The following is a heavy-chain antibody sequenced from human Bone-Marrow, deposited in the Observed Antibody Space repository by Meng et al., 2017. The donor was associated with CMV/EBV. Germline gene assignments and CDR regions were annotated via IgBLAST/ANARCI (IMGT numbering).Heavy chain of an antibody. CDR1: GFTFSSYA. CDR3: ARTDGITMVRGVIINAYGIDY. D-gene: IGHD3-10*01. CDR2: ISSNGGST. V-gene: IGHV3-64*02. Sequence: GGSLRLSCAASGFTFSSYAMHWVRQAPGKGLEYVSAISSNGGSTYYVDSVKGRFTISRDNSKNTLYLQMGSLRAEDMAVYHCARTDGITMVRGVIINAYGIDYWGQGTLVTVSS. J-gene: IGHJ4*02.